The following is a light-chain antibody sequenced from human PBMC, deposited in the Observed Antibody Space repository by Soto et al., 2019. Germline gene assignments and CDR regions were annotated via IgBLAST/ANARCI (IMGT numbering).Light chain of an antibody. CDR1: QGINNY. Sequence: DIQLTQSPSFLSASVGDRVTITCRASQGINNYLAWYQQKPGKAPNLLIYVASTLQSGVPSRFSGSGSGTEFTLTISSLKPEDLATYYCQQLFSFPATFVQGIRVEIK. V-gene: IGKV1-9*01. CDR2: VAS. CDR3: QQLFSFPAT. J-gene: IGKJ5*01.